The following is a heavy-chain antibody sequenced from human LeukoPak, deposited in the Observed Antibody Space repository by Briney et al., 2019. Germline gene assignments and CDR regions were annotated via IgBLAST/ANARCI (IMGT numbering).Heavy chain of an antibody. J-gene: IGHJ6*02. CDR2: INPSGGST. Sequence: ASVKVSCKASGYTFTSYYMHWVRQAPGQGLEWMGIINPSGGSTSYAQKFQGRVTMTRDTSTSTVYMELNSLTSEDTAVYYCARAPGDVGYYYYGLDVWGQGTTVTVSS. CDR3: ARAPGDVGYYYYGLDV. D-gene: IGHD3-10*01. V-gene: IGHV1-46*01. CDR1: GYTFTSYY.